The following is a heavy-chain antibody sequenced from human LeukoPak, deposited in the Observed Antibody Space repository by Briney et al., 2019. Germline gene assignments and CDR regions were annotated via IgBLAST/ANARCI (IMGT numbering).Heavy chain of an antibody. CDR2: MNPNSGNT. J-gene: IGHJ5*02. CDR3: ARPSLGLYYGSGSYSS. D-gene: IGHD3-10*01. CDR1: GYTFTSYD. V-gene: IGHV1-8*01. Sequence: GASVKVSCKASGYTFTSYDINWVRQATGQGLEWMGWMNPNSGNTGYAQKFQGRVTMTRNTSISTAYMELSSLRSEDTAVYYCARPSLGLYYGSGSYSSWGQGTLVTVSS.